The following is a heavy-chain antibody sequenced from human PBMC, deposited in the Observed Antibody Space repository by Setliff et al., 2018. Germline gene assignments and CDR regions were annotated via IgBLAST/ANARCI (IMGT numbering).Heavy chain of an antibody. CDR2: INHSGST. D-gene: IGHD2-2*01. Sequence: SETLSLTCAVYGGSFSGYYWSWIRQPPGKGLGWIGEINHSGSTNYNPSLKSRVTISVDTSKNQFSLKLSSVTAADTAVYYCARERGLGYCSSTSCRYYYYGMDVWGQGTTVTVSS. J-gene: IGHJ6*02. CDR3: ARERGLGYCSSTSCRYYYYGMDV. CDR1: GGSFSGYY. V-gene: IGHV4-34*01.